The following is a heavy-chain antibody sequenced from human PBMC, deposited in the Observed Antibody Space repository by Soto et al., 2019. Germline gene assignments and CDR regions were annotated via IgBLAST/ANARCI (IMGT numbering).Heavy chain of an antibody. Sequence: ASVKVSCKASGYTFTSYDINWVRQATGQGLEWMGWMNPNSGNTGYAQKFQGRVTMTRNTSISTVYMEMSSLRSEDTAVYYCARDTPGLPNYGDYEYPYYYYMDVWGKGTTVTVSS. D-gene: IGHD4-17*01. CDR1: GYTFTSYD. CDR3: ARDTPGLPNYGDYEYPYYYYMDV. V-gene: IGHV1-8*01. J-gene: IGHJ6*03. CDR2: MNPNSGNT.